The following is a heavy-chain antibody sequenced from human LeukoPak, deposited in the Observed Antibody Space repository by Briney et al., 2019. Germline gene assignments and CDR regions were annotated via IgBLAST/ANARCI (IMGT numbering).Heavy chain of an antibody. Sequence: GGSLRLSCAASGFTVSSNYMSWVRQAPGKGLEWVSVIYSGGSTYYADSVKGRFTISRDNSKNTLYLQMNSLRAEDTAVYYCARDGYFDWLHGMDVWGQGTTVTVSS. CDR3: ARDGYFDWLHGMDV. D-gene: IGHD3-9*01. CDR1: GFTVSSNY. J-gene: IGHJ6*02. V-gene: IGHV3-53*01. CDR2: IYSGGST.